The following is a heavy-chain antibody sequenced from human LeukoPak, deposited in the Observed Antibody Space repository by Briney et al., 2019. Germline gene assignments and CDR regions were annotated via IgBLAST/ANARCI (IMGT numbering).Heavy chain of an antibody. CDR3: ARNNDDAFDI. J-gene: IGHJ3*02. Sequence: GGSLRLSCAASGFTFSTYPMHWVRQAPGKGLEWVAVMSFDGDSEYYSDSVRGRFTVSRDNAKSTLYLQMNSLRPEDTAVYYCARNNDDAFDIWGQGTMVTVSS. D-gene: IGHD1/OR15-1a*01. CDR2: MSFDGDSE. CDR1: GFTFSTYP. V-gene: IGHV3-30-3*01.